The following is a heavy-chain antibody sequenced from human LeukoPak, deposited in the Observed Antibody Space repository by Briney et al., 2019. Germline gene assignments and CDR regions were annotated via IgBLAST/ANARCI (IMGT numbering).Heavy chain of an antibody. V-gene: IGHV1-8*03. D-gene: IGHD4-17*01. Sequence: AAVKVSCKTSGYTFTTYHINWVRQATGQGPEWLGWMNPYSGDRSHAQKFQGRLSITSDTSISTAYMELSSLRSDDTAVYFCARTTSLTASGYDYWGQGTLVTVSS. J-gene: IGHJ4*02. CDR2: MNPYSGDR. CDR3: ARTTSLTASGYDY. CDR1: GYTFTTYH.